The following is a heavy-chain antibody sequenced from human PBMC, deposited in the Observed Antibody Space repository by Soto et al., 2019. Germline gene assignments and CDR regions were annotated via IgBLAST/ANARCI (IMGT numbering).Heavy chain of an antibody. CDR2: MNPNSGNT. CDR3: ARSRETGYSSGWRPYYYGMDV. J-gene: IGHJ6*02. D-gene: IGHD6-19*01. CDR1: GYTFTSYD. Sequence: ASVKVSCKASGYTFTSYDINWVRQATGQGLEWMGWMNPNSGNTGYAQKFQGRVTMTRNTPISTAYMELSSLRSEDTAVYYCARSRETGYSSGWRPYYYGMDVWGQGTTVTVSS. V-gene: IGHV1-8*01.